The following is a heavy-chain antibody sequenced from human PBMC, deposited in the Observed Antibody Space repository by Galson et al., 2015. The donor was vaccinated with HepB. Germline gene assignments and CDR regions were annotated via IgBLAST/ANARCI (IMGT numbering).Heavy chain of an antibody. V-gene: IGHV3-23*01. CDR3: AKSQLVGATKMGARDY. D-gene: IGHD1-26*01. CDR1: GFTFSSYA. Sequence: SLRLSCAASGFTFSSYAMSWVRQAPGKGLEWVSAISGSGGSTYYADSVKGRFTISRDNSKNTLYLQMNSLRAEDTAVYYCAKSQLVGATKMGARDYWGQGTLVTVSS. J-gene: IGHJ4*02. CDR2: ISGSGGST.